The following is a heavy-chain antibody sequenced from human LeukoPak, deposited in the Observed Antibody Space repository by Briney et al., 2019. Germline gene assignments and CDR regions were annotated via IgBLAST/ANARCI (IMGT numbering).Heavy chain of an antibody. D-gene: IGHD6-19*01. Sequence: PSETLSLTCTVSGVSISSSNSYWGWIRQPPGKGLEWIGSIYYSGNTYYNASLKSRVTISVDTSKNQFSLKLSSVTAADTAVYYCARLGFLYSSGWYARNWFDPRGQGTLVTVSS. CDR2: IYYSGNT. CDR3: ARLGFLYSSGWYARNWFDP. V-gene: IGHV4-39*07. CDR1: GVSISSSNSY. J-gene: IGHJ5*02.